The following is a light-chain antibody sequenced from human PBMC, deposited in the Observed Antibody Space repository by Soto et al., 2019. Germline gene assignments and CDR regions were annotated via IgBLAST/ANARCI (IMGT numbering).Light chain of an antibody. Sequence: IPMTQSPSALSASVGDEVTITCRASHTIMTYLNWYQLKPGKAPKLLIFAASTLQSGVPSRFSGSGSGTQFTLTISSLQPEDVATYYCLQNYNYPWTFGQGTKVDIK. CDR3: LQNYNYPWT. CDR1: HTIMTY. CDR2: AAS. V-gene: IGKV1-6*02. J-gene: IGKJ1*01.